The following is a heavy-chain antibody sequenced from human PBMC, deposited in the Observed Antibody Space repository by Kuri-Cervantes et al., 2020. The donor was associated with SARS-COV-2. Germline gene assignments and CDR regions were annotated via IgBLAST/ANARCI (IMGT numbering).Heavy chain of an antibody. CDR1: GFSFSNYA. Sequence: GGSLRLSCAASGFSFSNYAMHWVRQAPGKGLEWVAVIWSDGSHKDYADSVKGRFTISRDNSKNTLYIQMNSLRAEDTAVYYCAKDGRDLQQLAALDYWGQGTLVTVSS. V-gene: IGHV3-33*06. CDR2: IWSDGSHK. J-gene: IGHJ4*02. CDR3: AKDGRDLQQLAALDY. D-gene: IGHD6-13*01.